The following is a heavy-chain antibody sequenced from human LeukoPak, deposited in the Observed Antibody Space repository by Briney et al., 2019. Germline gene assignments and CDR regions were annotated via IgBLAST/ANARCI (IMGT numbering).Heavy chain of an antibody. CDR3: ARASAAAGTNWFDP. V-gene: IGHV3-30-3*01. CDR2: ISYDGSNK. J-gene: IGHJ5*02. D-gene: IGHD6-13*01. Sequence: GRSLRLSCAASGFTFSSYAMHWVRQAPGKGLEWVAVISYDGSNKYYADSVKGRFTISRDNSKNTLYLQMNGLRAEDTAVYYCARASAAAGTNWFDPWGQGTLVTVSS. CDR1: GFTFSSYA.